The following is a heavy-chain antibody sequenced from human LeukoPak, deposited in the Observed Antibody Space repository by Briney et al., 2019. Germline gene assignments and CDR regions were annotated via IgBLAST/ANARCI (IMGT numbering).Heavy chain of an antibody. V-gene: IGHV4-61*08. CDR3: ARGAAAGTGWFDP. CDR2: IYYIRNT. D-gene: IGHD6-13*01. Sequence: SETLSLTCTVSGASVGSAGYYWTWIRQPPGGGLEWIGYIYYIRNTNYNPSLKSRVTMSLDPSNNQFSLRLNSVTAADTAVYYCARGAAAGTGWFDPWGQGTLVTVSS. J-gene: IGHJ5*02. CDR1: GASVGSAGYY.